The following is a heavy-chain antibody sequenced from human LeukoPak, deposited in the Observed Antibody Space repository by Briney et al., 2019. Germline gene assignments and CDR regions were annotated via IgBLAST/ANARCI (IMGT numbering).Heavy chain of an antibody. J-gene: IGHJ4*02. D-gene: IGHD6-13*01. CDR2: IYYSGST. CDR1: GGSISSYY. Sequence: SETLSLTCTVPGGSISSYYWSWIRQRPGTGLGWIGYIYYSGSTNYNPSLKSRVTISVDSSKNQFSLKLSSVTAADTAVCYCARGGAAAGIDYWGQGTLVTVSS. CDR3: ARGGAAAGIDY. V-gene: IGHV4-59*01.